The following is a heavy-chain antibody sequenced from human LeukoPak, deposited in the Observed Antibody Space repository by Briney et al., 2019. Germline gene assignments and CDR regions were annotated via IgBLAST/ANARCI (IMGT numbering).Heavy chain of an antibody. J-gene: IGHJ3*02. CDR3: ARDQSWFGDLNHAFDI. V-gene: IGHV3-48*01. CDR2: ISSSSSPI. D-gene: IGHD3-10*01. CDR1: GFTFSTYS. Sequence: QPGGSLRLSCAASGFTFSTYSMNWVRQAPGKGLEWVSYISSSSSPIYYADSVKGRFTISRDNAKNSLYLQMNSLRAEDTAVYYCARDQSWFGDLNHAFDIWGQGTMVTVSS.